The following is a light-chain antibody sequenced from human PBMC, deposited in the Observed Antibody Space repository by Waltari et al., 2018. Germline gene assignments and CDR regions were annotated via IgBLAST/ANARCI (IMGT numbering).Light chain of an antibody. CDR1: SSNIGSNT. Sequence: QSVLTQPPSASGTPGQRVTISCSGSSSNIGSNTVNWYQQLPGTAPKLLIYSNKQRPSGVPDRFSGSKSVTSASLASSGLQSEDEADYYCAAWDDSLNGPVFGGGTKLTVL. CDR3: AAWDDSLNGPV. V-gene: IGLV1-44*01. CDR2: SNK. J-gene: IGLJ2*01.